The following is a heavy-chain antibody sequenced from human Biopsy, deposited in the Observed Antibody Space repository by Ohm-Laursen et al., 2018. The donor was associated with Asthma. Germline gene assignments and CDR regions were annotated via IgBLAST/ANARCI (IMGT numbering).Heavy chain of an antibody. D-gene: IGHD2-2*01. Sequence: SSVKVSCNSLGGTFNTYVIGWVRQDPGQGLGWMGGINSVFGTTTYPQKFQDRVTITADDSTSTVYMELSSLRSEDTAVYYCARKAGSCISRTCYSLDFWGQGTLVTVSS. J-gene: IGHJ4*02. V-gene: IGHV1-69*01. CDR3: ARKAGSCISRTCYSLDF. CDR1: GGTFNTYV. CDR2: INSVFGTT.